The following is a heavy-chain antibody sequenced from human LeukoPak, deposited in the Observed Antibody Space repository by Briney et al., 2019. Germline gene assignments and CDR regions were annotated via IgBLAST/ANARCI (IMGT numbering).Heavy chain of an antibody. CDR2: ISSSSSYI. J-gene: IGHJ3*02. V-gene: IGHV3-21*01. Sequence: PGGSLRLSCAASGFTFSSYWMSWVRQAPGKGLEWVSSISSSSSYIYYADSVKGRFTISRDNAKNSLYLQMNSLRAEDTAVYYCARDQSPYAFDIWGQGTMVTVSS. CDR1: GFTFSSYW. CDR3: ARDQSPYAFDI.